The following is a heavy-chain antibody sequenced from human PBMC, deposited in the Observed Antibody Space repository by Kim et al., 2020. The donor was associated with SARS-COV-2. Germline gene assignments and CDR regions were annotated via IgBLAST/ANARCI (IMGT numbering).Heavy chain of an antibody. J-gene: IGHJ6*02. CDR1: GYTFTSYG. Sequence: ASVKVSCKASGYTFTSYGISWVRQAPGQGLEWMGWISAYNGNTNYAQKLQGRVTMTTDTSTSTAYMELRSLRSDDTAVYYCARWPYGDYVAYYYYYGMYVWGQGTTVTVSS. V-gene: IGHV1-18*01. D-gene: IGHD4-17*01. CDR3: ARWPYGDYVAYYYYYGMYV. CDR2: ISAYNGNT.